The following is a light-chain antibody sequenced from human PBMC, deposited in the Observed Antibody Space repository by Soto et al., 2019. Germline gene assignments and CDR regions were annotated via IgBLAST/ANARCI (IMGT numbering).Light chain of an antibody. CDR2: GAS. CDR1: QSVSSSY. V-gene: IGKV3-20*01. Sequence: EIVLTQSPGTLSLSPGERATLSCRASQSVSSSYLAWYQQKPGQAPRLLIYGASSRTTGIPDRFSGSGSGTNFTITISRLEPEDFAVYYCQQYGSSLTWTVGQGTKMDIK. CDR3: QQYGSSLTWT. J-gene: IGKJ1*01.